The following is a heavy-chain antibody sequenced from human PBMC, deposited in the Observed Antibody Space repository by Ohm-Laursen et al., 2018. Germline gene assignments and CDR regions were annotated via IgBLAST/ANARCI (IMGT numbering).Heavy chain of an antibody. CDR3: ARDFSLKQWHTEDGFDI. D-gene: IGHD6-19*01. V-gene: IGHV1-18*01. CDR1: GYTFTNYG. J-gene: IGHJ3*02. CDR2: ISAYNGNI. Sequence: GSSVKVSCKAFGYTFTNYGISWVRQAPGQGLEWMGWISAYNGNIKYTQKFQGRVTMTTDTSTSTAYIEVRSLRSDDTAMYYCARDFSLKQWHTEDGFDIWGQGTLVTVSS.